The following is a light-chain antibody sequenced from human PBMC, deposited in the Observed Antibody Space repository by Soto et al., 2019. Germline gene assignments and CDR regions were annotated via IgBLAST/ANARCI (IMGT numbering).Light chain of an antibody. Sequence: IQLTQSPSSLSASVGDRVTITCRASQGISSYLAWYQQKPGKAPKLLIYAASTLQSGGPSRFSGSGSGTDFSPTIISLQPEDFATYYCYQLNSYPPFTFGQGTKLEIK. CDR3: YQLNSYPPFT. CDR1: QGISSY. J-gene: IGKJ2*01. V-gene: IGKV1-9*01. CDR2: AAS.